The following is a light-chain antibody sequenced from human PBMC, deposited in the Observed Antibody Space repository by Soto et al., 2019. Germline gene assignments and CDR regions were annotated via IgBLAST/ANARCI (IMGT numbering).Light chain of an antibody. J-gene: IGKJ1*01. CDR2: GAS. V-gene: IGKV3-15*01. CDR3: QQYNNWPTWA. CDR1: XSVSRN. Sequence: EIVMTQSPATLSVSPGERATLSCRASXSVSRNIAWYQQKPGQAPRLLIYGASTRAIGIPARFSGSGSGTEFTLTISSLQSEDFAVYYCQQYNNWPTWAFGQGTKVEIK.